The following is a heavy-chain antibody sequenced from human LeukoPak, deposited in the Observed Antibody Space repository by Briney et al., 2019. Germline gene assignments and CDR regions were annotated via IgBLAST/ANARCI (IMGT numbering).Heavy chain of an antibody. CDR1: GFTFSSYS. CDR3: ARDSSSWSVTYYYYYMDV. V-gene: IGHV3-30*03. D-gene: IGHD6-13*01. CDR2: ISYDGSNK. J-gene: IGHJ6*03. Sequence: GGSLRLSCAASGFTFSSYSMNWVRQAPGKGLEWVAVISYDGSNKYYADSVKGRFTISRDNSKNTLYLQMNSLRAEDTAVYYCARDSSSWSVTYYYYYMDVWGKGTTVTVSS.